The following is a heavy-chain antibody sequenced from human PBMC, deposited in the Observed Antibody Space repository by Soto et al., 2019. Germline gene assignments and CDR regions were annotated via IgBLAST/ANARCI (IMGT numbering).Heavy chain of an antibody. V-gene: IGHV3-48*01. CDR3: ARGLDHLDS. CDR2: ISRSGSNI. CDR1: GFTFSTSY. Sequence: GGSLRLSCAASGFTFSTSYMNWVRQAPGKGLEWVSYISRSGSNIYYADSVKGRFTISRDNAKNSLYLQMNSPRAEDTAVYYCARGLDHLDSWGQGTLVTVSS. D-gene: IGHD6-19*01. J-gene: IGHJ4*02.